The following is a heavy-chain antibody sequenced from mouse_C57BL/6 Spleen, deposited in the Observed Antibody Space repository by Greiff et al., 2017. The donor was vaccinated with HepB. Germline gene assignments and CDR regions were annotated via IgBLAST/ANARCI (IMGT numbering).Heavy chain of an antibody. J-gene: IGHJ2*01. CDR2: IYPGSGST. CDR1: GYTFTSYW. Sequence: VQLQQPGAELVKPGASVKMSCKASGYTFTSYWITWVKQRPGQGLEWIGDIYPGSGSTNYIEKFKSKATLTVDTSSSTAYMQLSSLTSEDSAVYYCASVGGYGSRLYFDYWGQGTTLTVSS. CDR3: ASVGGYGSRLYFDY. V-gene: IGHV1-55*01. D-gene: IGHD1-1*01.